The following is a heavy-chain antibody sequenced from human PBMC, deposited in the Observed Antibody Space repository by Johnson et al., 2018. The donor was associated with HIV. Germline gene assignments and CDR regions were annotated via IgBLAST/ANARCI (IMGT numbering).Heavy chain of an antibody. CDR2: ISSSGSTI. J-gene: IGHJ3*02. D-gene: IGHD1-20*01. V-gene: IGHV3-11*04. CDR1: GFTFSDYY. Sequence: QVQLVESGGGLVKPGGSLRLSCAASGFTFSDYYMSWIRQAPGKGLEWVSYISSSGSTIYYADSVKGRFTIPRDNAKNSFYLQMNSLRAGDTAVYYCARDKRDNWLYGAFDIWGQGTMVTVSS. CDR3: ARDKRDNWLYGAFDI.